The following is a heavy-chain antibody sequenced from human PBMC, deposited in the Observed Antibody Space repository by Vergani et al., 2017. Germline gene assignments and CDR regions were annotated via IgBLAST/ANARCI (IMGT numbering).Heavy chain of an antibody. V-gene: IGHV1-69*01. Sequence: QVQLVQSGAAVKKPGSSVKVSCKASGGTFSNHGINWLRRAPGQGLEWMGGIIPLFHLANYAQKFQGRVAINADESTNTVYMDLSSLKSEDTAIYYCARDLRPTVGLGFYHYMDVWGEGTSVIVSS. CDR3: ARDLRPTVGLGFYHYMDV. J-gene: IGHJ6*03. CDR1: GGTFSNHG. CDR2: IIPLFHLA. D-gene: IGHD3-16*01.